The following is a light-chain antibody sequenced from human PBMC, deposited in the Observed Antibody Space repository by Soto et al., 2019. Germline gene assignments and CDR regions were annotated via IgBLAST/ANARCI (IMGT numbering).Light chain of an antibody. J-gene: IGLJ1*01. V-gene: IGLV2-14*01. CDR1: SSNIVNNY. CDR2: EVS. Sequence: QSVLTQPPSVSAAPGQKVTISCSGSSSNIVNNYVSWYQQLPGTAPKLIIYEVSYRPSGVSHRFSGSKSGNTASLTISGLQSEDEADYYCSSYTTINTLFFVFGNGTKVTDL. CDR3: SSYTTINTLFFV.